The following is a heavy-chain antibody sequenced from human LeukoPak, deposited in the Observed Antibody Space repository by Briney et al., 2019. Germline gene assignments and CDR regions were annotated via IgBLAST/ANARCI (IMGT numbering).Heavy chain of an antibody. D-gene: IGHD6-19*01. V-gene: IGHV4-59*01. CDR3: ARESVAGTRMLDP. CDR2: VSYSGNT. CDR1: GGSISSSY. Sequence: SETLSLTCTVSGGSISSSYWTWIRQPPGKGLEWIGCVSYSGNTNYNPSLKSRVTISVDTSENQFSLKLSSVTAADTAVYYCARESVAGTRMLDPWGQGTLVTVSS. J-gene: IGHJ5*02.